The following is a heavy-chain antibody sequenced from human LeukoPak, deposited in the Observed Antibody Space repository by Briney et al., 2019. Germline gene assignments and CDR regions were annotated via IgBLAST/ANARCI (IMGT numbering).Heavy chain of an antibody. CDR2: INPNSGGT. CDR3: ARDPSIVGATTTFAC. Sequence: ASVKVSCKASGYTFTGYYMHWVRQAPGQGLEWMGWINPNSGGTNYAQKFQGRVTMTRDTSISTAYMELSRLRSDDTAVYYCARDPSIVGATTTFACWGQGTLVTVSS. D-gene: IGHD1-26*01. CDR1: GYTFTGYY. V-gene: IGHV1-2*02. J-gene: IGHJ4*02.